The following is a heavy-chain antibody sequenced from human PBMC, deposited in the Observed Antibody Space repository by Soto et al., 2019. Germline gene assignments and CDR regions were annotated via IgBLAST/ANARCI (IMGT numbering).Heavy chain of an antibody. CDR1: GFTFSNYR. Sequence: EVQLVESGGGLVQPGGSLRLSCAGSGFTFSNYRVHWVRQAPGKGLVWVSVINSDGSSTSYEDSVKGRFTISRDNAKNTGNLQMNSLRAEDTAVYYCTTLGGPQLGARDYWGQGTLVTVSS. V-gene: IGHV3-74*01. D-gene: IGHD7-27*01. CDR3: TTLGGPQLGARDY. J-gene: IGHJ4*02. CDR2: INSDGSST.